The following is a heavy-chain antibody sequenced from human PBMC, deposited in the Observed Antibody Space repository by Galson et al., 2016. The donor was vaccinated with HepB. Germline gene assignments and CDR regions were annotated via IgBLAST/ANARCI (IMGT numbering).Heavy chain of an antibody. D-gene: IGHD3-16*01. V-gene: IGHV4-61*01. CDR1: GPSVNSGNYY. Sequence: SETLSPTCSASGPSVNSGNYYWTWIRQSPGKGLEWIGFISDTGSTMYNPSLKSRVSMSIDTSKKQFTLRLNSATAADTAVYYCVRDCTVLGGVPIVDYYYGMDVWGQGTTVTVSS. CDR3: VRDCTVLGGVPIVDYYYGMDV. CDR2: ISDTGST. J-gene: IGHJ6*02.